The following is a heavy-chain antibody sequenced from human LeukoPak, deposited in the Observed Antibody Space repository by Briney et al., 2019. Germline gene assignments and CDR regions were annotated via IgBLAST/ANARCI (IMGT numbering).Heavy chain of an antibody. CDR2: ISTDGGGT. CDR3: ARYGSGSYYHY. D-gene: IGHD3-10*01. V-gene: IGHV3-64*01. CDR1: GFTFSDYA. J-gene: IGHJ4*02. Sequence: GGSLRLSCAASGFTFSDYAMHWVRQAPGKGLEYVSAISTDGGGTYYVNSVKGRFTISRDNSKNTLYPQMGSLRAEDMAVYYCARYGSGSYYHYWGQGALVTVSS.